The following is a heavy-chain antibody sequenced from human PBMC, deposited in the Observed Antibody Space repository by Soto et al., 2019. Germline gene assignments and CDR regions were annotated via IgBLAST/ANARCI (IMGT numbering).Heavy chain of an antibody. J-gene: IGHJ6*02. CDR2: VYYGGST. D-gene: IGHD3-22*01. V-gene: IGHV4-34*01. Sequence: SETLSLTCAVYGGSFSGYYWSWIRQPPGKGLEWIGNVYYGGSTYYNPSLKSRVTISVETSKSQFSLKLSSVTAADTAVYYCAGGDYYHSSGYYFYYYAMDVWGQGTTVTVSS. CDR1: GGSFSGYY. CDR3: AGGDYYHSSGYYFYYYAMDV.